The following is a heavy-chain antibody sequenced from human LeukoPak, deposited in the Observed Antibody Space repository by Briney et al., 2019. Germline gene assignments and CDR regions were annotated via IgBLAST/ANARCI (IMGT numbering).Heavy chain of an antibody. V-gene: IGHV1-2*02. CDR3: ARRHGDYVSEYFQH. CDR2: INPNSGGT. Sequence: ASVKVSCKASGYTFTAYYMHWVRQAPGQGLEWMGWINPNSGGTNYAQKFQGRVTMTRDTSISTAYMELSRLRSDDTAVYYCARRHGDYVSEYFQHWGQGTLVTVSS. D-gene: IGHD4-17*01. J-gene: IGHJ1*01. CDR1: GYTFTAYY.